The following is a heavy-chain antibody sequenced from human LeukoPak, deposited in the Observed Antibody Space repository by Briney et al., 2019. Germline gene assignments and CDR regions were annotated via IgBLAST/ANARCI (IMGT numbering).Heavy chain of an antibody. J-gene: IGHJ4*02. CDR2: IYYSGST. CDR3: ARGDSLDY. V-gene: IGHV4-59*01. CDR1: GGSISSYY. Sequence: PSETLSLTCTVSGGSISSYYWSWIRQPPGKGLEWIGYIYYSGSTNYNPSLKSRVTISVDTSKNQFSLKLSSVTAADTAVYYCARGDSLDYWGQGTLATVSS.